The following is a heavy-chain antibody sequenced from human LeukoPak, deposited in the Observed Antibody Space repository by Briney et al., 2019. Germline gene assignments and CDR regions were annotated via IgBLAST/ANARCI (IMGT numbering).Heavy chain of an antibody. CDR2: ISGSGGST. Sequence: GGSLRLSCAASGFTFSSCGMSWVRQAPGKGLEWVSAISGSGGSTYYADSVKGRFTISRDNSKNTLYLQMNSLRAEDTAVYYCAKFIAVAAGVPFFDCWGQGTLVTVSS. CDR3: AKFIAVAAGVPFFDC. CDR1: GFTFSSCG. J-gene: IGHJ4*02. D-gene: IGHD6-19*01. V-gene: IGHV3-23*01.